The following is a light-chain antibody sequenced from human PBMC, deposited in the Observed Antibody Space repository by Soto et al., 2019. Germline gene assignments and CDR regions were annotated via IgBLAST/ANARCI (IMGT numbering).Light chain of an antibody. CDR2: AAS. J-gene: IGKJ1*01. Sequence: ETVLTQSPGTLSLSPGERATLSCRASQSVKNNYLRWYQQKPGQAPRLLIYAASGRATGIPDRFSGSGSGTDFTLTISRLEPEDCAVYYCQQYGSSPRTFDQGTKVEIK. CDR1: QSVKNNY. V-gene: IGKV3-20*01. CDR3: QQYGSSPRT.